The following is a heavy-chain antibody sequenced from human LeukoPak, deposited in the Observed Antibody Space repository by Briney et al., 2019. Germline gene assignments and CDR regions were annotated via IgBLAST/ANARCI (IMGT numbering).Heavy chain of an antibody. CDR1: GFTFDDYG. D-gene: IGHD3-16*02. V-gene: IGHV3-20*01. CDR2: INWNGGST. Sequence: GGSLRLSCAASGFTFDDYGMSWVRQAPGKGLEWVSGINWNGGSTGHADSVKGRFTISRDNAKNSLYLQMNSLRAEDTALYHCARDKYPDAGLSSWFDPWGQGTLVTVSS. J-gene: IGHJ5*02. CDR3: ARDKYPDAGLSSWFDP.